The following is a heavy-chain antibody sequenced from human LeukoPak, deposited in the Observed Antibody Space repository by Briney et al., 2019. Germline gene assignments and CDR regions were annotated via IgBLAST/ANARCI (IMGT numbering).Heavy chain of an antibody. CDR1: GFTFSSYS. V-gene: IGHV3-48*02. CDR3: ARDPTGYSSSWYESYFDY. J-gene: IGHJ4*02. D-gene: IGHD6-13*01. CDR2: FSSSSSTI. Sequence: GGSLRLSCAASGFTFSSYSMNWVRQAPGKGLEWVSYFSSSSSTIYYADSVKGRFTISRDNAKNSLYLQMNSLRDEDTAVYYCARDPTGYSSSWYESYFDYWGQGTLVTVSS.